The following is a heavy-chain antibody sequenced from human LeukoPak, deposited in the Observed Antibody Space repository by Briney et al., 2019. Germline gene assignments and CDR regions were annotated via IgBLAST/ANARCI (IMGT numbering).Heavy chain of an antibody. J-gene: IGHJ4*02. V-gene: IGHV3-21*01. D-gene: IGHD4-11*01. CDR1: GFTFSSYW. CDR3: ARDLTTVTTVDY. CDR2: ISSSSSYI. Sequence: GRSLRLSCAASGFTFSSYWMNWVRQAPGKGLEWVSSISSSSSYIYYADSVKGRFTISRDNAKNSLYLQMNSLRAEDTAVYYCARDLTTVTTVDYWGQGTLVTVSS.